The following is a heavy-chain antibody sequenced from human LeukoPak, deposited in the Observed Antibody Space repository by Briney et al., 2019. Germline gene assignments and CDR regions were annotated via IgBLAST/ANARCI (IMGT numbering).Heavy chain of an antibody. Sequence: GRSLRLSCAASGFTFSSYGMHWVRQAPGKGLEWVAFIRYDGSNKYYADSVKGRFTISRDNSKNTLYLQMNSLRAEDTAVYYCAKDTGILLDYWGQGTLVTVSS. CDR2: IRYDGSNK. J-gene: IGHJ4*02. V-gene: IGHV3-30*02. CDR1: GFTFSSYG. CDR3: AKDTGILLDY. D-gene: IGHD1-14*01.